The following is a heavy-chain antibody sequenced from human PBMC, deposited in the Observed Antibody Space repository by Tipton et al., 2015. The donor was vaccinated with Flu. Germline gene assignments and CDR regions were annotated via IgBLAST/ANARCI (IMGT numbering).Heavy chain of an antibody. CDR1: GASLSSGYSY. D-gene: IGHD4-17*01. J-gene: IGHJ2*01. Sequence: TLSLTCSVSGASLSSGYSYWSWIRQSPGKGLGWIGNIYPNGITQYNPPLSSRVTMSVDTSKNQFSLKLSSVTAADTAVYYCARMEWTVTTPRYFDLWGRGTLVTVSS. V-gene: IGHV4-30-2*06. CDR3: ARMEWTVTTPRYFDL. CDR2: IYPNGIT.